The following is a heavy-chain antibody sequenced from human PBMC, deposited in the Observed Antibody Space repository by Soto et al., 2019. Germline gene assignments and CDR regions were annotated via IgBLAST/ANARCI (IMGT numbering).Heavy chain of an antibody. CDR1: GFTFSSYE. V-gene: IGHV3-48*03. CDR2: ISSSGSTI. Sequence: SLRLSGAASGFTFSSYEMNWVRQAPGKGLEWVSYISSSGSTIYYADSVKGRFTISRDNAKNSLYLQMNSLRAEGTAVYYCARAFTATSGRYYYALDVWGQAT. J-gene: IGHJ6*01. CDR3: ARAFTATSGRYYYALDV.